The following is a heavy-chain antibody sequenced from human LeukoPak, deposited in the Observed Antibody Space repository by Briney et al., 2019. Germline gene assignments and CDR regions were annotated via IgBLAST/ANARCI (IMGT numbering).Heavy chain of an antibody. J-gene: IGHJ4*02. CDR2: IYSGGST. Sequence: GGPLRLSCAASGFTVSSNHMSWVRQAPGKGLEWVSTIYSGGSTYYADSVKGRFTISRDNSKNTLYLQMNSLRGEDTAVYYCARNGYTSGWYRNWGQGTLVTVSS. D-gene: IGHD6-19*01. V-gene: IGHV3-53*01. CDR1: GFTVSSNH. CDR3: ARNGYTSGWYRN.